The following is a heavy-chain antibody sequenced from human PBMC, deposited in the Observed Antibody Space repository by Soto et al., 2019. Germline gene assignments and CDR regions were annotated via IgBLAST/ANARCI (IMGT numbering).Heavy chain of an antibody. V-gene: IGHV4-39*01. J-gene: IGHJ1*01. CDR3: AITTYYDFWSGYYTGRYFQH. Sequence: QLQLQESGPGLVKPSETLSLTCTVSGGSISSSSYYWGWIRQPPGKGLEWIGSIYYSGSTYYNPSLKSRVTISVDTSKNQFSLKLSSVTAADTAVYYCAITTYYDFWSGYYTGRYFQHWGQGTLVTVSS. CDR2: IYYSGST. CDR1: GGSISSSSYY. D-gene: IGHD3-3*01.